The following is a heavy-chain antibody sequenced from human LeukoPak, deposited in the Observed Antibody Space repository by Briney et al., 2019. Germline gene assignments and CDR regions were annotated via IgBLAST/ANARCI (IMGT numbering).Heavy chain of an antibody. D-gene: IGHD4-17*01. V-gene: IGHV4-4*07. J-gene: IGHJ4*02. CDR1: GGSISSYY. CDR2: IYTSGST. Sequence: SETLSLTCTVSGGSISSYYRSWIRQPAGKGLEWIGRIYTSGSTNYNPSLKSRVTMSVDTSKNQFSLKLSSVTAADTAVYYCARMGIYGDPYFDYWGQGTLVTVSS. CDR3: ARMGIYGDPYFDY.